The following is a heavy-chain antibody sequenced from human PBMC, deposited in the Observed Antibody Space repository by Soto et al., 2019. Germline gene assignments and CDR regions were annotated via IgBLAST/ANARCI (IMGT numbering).Heavy chain of an antibody. CDR2: ISYDGSNK. CDR3: ARPGGGYCISTSCYTSGP. CDR1: GFTFSSYA. V-gene: IGHV3-30-3*01. Sequence: QVQLVESGGGVVQPGRSLRLSCAASGFTFSSYAMHWVCQAPGKGLEWVAVISYDGSNKYYADSVKGRFTISRDNSKNTLYLQMNSLRAEDTAVYYCARPGGGYCISTSCYTSGPWGQGTLVTVSS. J-gene: IGHJ5*02. D-gene: IGHD2-2*02.